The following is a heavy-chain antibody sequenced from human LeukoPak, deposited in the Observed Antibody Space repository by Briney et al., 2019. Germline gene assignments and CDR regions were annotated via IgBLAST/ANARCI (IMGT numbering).Heavy chain of an antibody. J-gene: IGHJ3*01. Sequence: GESLKISCKGSGYRFPNYWIAWERQMPGKGLEWMGIISGGNYETTYSPSFQGQVTISADKSITTAYLQWSSLKASDTAMYYCARSPGDGYRAGVDDFWGQGTMVVVSS. CDR2: ISGGNYET. V-gene: IGHV5-51*01. CDR1: GYRFPNYW. CDR3: ARSPGDGYRAGVDDF. D-gene: IGHD5-24*01.